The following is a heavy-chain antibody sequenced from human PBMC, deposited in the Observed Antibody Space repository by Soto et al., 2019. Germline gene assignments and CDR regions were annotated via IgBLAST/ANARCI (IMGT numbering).Heavy chain of an antibody. CDR2: ISGSGGST. D-gene: IGHD3-3*01. V-gene: IGHV3-23*01. Sequence: GGSLRLSCAASGFTFSSYAMSWVRQAPGKGLEWVSAISGSGGSTYYADSVKGRFTISRDNSKNTLYLQMNSLRAEDTAVYYCAKDDSHYDFWSGFDYWGQGTLVTAPQ. CDR1: GFTFSSYA. J-gene: IGHJ4*02. CDR3: AKDDSHYDFWSGFDY.